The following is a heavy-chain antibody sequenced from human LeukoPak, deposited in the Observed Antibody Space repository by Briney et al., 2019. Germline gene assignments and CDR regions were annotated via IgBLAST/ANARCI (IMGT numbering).Heavy chain of an antibody. CDR3: ARDSEGAFDI. CDR1: GGTFSSYA. J-gene: IGHJ3*02. Sequence: SVKVSCKASGGTFSSYAISWVRQAPGQGLEWMGGIIPIFGTANYAQKFQGRVTMTRDTSISTAYMELSRLRSDDTAVYYCARDSEGAFDIWGQGTMVTVSS. V-gene: IGHV1-69*05. CDR2: IIPIFGTA.